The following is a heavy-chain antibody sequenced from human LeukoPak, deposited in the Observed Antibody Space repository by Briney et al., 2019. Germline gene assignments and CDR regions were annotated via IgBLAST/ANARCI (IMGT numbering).Heavy chain of an antibody. Sequence: ASVKVSCKSSGFTFTDHYIHWVRQGPRQGLEWMGYIGPHSTFTSSPQEFQGRVTMTRDASMSTAYMELTRLTSDDTAVYHCVREGEGPLSKDFDYWGQGTLVTVSS. J-gene: IGHJ4*02. V-gene: IGHV1-2*02. CDR1: GFTFTDHY. CDR2: IGPHSTFT. D-gene: IGHD2/OR15-2a*01. CDR3: VREGEGPLSKDFDY.